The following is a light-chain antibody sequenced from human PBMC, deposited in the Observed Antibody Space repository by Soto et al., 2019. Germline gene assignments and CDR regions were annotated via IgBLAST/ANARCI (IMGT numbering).Light chain of an antibody. CDR2: GAS. J-gene: IGKJ4*01. V-gene: IGKV1-9*01. CDR3: QQLHSYPLT. Sequence: DIPLTQSPSFLSAPVGDKVTITCRASQAISRSLAWYQQNPGKAPKLLIYGASTLQSGVPSRFSGSGSGTEFTLTIGSLQPEDFATHYCQQLHSYPLTFGGGAKVEMK. CDR1: QAISRS.